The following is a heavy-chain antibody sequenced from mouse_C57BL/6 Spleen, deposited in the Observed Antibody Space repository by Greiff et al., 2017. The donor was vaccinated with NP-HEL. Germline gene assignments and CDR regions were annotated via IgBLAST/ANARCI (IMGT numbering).Heavy chain of an antibody. CDR3: ARKGGTSTMVTKGGYFDV. Sequence: QVQLQQPGAELVKPGASVKLSCKASGYTFTSYWMHWVKQRPGRGLEWIGRIDPNSGGTKYNEKFKSKATLTVDKPSSTAYMQLSSLTSEDSAVYYWARKGGTSTMVTKGGYFDVWGTGTTVTVSS. CDR2: IDPNSGGT. V-gene: IGHV1-72*01. J-gene: IGHJ1*03. D-gene: IGHD2-2*01. CDR1: GYTFTSYW.